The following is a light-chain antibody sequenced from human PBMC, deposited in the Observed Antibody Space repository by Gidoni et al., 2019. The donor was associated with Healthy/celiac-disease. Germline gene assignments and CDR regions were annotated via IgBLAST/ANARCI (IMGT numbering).Light chain of an antibody. J-gene: IGKJ4*01. CDR1: QSVSSN. CDR2: GAS. Sequence: LSCRASQSVSSNLAWYQQKPGQAPRLLIYGASTRATGIPARFSGSGSGTEFTLTISSLQSEDFAVYYCQQYNNWPPITFGGGTKVEIK. V-gene: IGKV3-15*01. CDR3: QQYNNWPPIT.